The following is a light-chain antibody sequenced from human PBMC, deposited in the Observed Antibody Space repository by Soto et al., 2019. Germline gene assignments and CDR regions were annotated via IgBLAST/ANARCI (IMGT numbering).Light chain of an antibody. CDR1: QSLVHSDGNTY. CDR3: QQADSFPLT. CDR2: KIS. Sequence: SQSLVHSDGNTYLSWLQQRPGQPPRLLIYKISNRFSGVPDRFSGSGAGTDFTLKISSLQPEDFATYFCQQADSFPLTFGGGTKVDIK. V-gene: IGKV2-24*01. J-gene: IGKJ4*01.